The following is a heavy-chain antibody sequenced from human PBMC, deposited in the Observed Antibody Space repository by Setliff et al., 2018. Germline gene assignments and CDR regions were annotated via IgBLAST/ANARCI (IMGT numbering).Heavy chain of an antibody. Sequence: ASVKVSCQASGYTFTGYYMHWVRQAPGQGLEWMGWINPNSGGTNYAQKFQGWVTMTRDTSISTAYMELSRLRSDDTAVYYCARGRDFWSGYLVYWGQGTLVIV. CDR1: GYTFTGYY. CDR2: INPNSGGT. V-gene: IGHV1-2*04. D-gene: IGHD3-3*01. CDR3: ARGRDFWSGYLVY. J-gene: IGHJ4*02.